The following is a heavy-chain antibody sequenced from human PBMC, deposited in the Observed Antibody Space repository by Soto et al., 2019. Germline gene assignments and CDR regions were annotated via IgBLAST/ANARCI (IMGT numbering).Heavy chain of an antibody. D-gene: IGHD3-22*01. Sequence: LRLSCEGSGFTFSGIDMHWVRQPTGKGLEWVSTIGTADDTYYAVSVKGRFTISRDRAKNSLSLEMNSLRAADTAVYYCATNYYDSSGYYGGEFDYWGQGTLVTVSS. CDR2: IGTADDT. CDR3: ATNYYDSSGYYGGEFDY. V-gene: IGHV3-13*01. CDR1: GFTFSGID. J-gene: IGHJ4*02.